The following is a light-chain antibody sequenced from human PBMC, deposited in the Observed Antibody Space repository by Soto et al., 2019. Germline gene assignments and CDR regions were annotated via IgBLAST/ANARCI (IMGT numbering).Light chain of an antibody. CDR2: DVS. Sequence: QSALTQPASVSGSPGQSITMSCTGTSSDDGGYNYVSWYQQHPGKAPKLMIYDVSNRPSGVSNRFSGSKSGNTASLTISGLQAEDEADYFCSSYTSSSTLRVFGGGTKLTVL. J-gene: IGLJ2*01. CDR1: SSDDGGYNY. CDR3: SSYTSSSTLRV. V-gene: IGLV2-14*01.